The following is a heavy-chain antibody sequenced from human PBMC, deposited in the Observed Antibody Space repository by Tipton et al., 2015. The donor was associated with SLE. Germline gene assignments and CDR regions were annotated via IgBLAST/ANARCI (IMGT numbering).Heavy chain of an antibody. CDR1: RASINSDDFS. CDR3: AREGNGYYMDV. D-gene: IGHD4-17*01. Sequence: TLSLTCTVSRASINSDDFSWNWIRQTPGKGLEWIGSVYHGGGTFYNPALRSRVTISVDTSKNQFSLKLTSVTAADTAVYYCAREGNGYYMDVWGKGTTVTVSS. J-gene: IGHJ6*03. CDR2: VYHGGGT. V-gene: IGHV4-30-2*01.